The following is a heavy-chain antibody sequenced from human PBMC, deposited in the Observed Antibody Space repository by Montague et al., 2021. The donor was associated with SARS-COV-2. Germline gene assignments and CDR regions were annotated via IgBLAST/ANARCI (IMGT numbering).Heavy chain of an antibody. J-gene: IGHJ4*01. Sequence: SETLSLTCTVSGASMSGYHWSWIRLPAGKALEWIGRIYSNGDTTYNPSPKSRLPMSVDTSARQFSLKMTSVSAADTATYYCAGGSEYYDHPFDYWGHGNLVTVSS. CDR1: GASMSGYH. V-gene: IGHV4-4*07. D-gene: IGHD5-12*01. CDR2: IYSNGDT. CDR3: AGGSEYYDHPFDY.